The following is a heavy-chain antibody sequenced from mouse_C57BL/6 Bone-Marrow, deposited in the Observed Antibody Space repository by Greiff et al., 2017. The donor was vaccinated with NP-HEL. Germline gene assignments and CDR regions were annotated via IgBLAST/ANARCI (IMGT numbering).Heavy chain of an antibody. Sequence: QVQLKESGPGLVAPSQSLSITCTVSGFSLTSYGVHWVRQPPGKGLEWLVVIWSDGSTTYNSALKSRLSISKDNSKSQVSLKMNSLQTDDTAMYYCARQRERRLLAMDYWGQGTSVTVSS. D-gene: IGHD3-2*02. V-gene: IGHV2-6-1*01. CDR2: IWSDGST. CDR3: ARQRERRLLAMDY. CDR1: GFSLTSYG. J-gene: IGHJ4*01.